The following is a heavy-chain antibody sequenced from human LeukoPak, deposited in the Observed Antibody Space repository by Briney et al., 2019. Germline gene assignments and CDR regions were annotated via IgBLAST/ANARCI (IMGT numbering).Heavy chain of an antibody. V-gene: IGHV4-39*07. D-gene: IGHD6-13*01. Sequence: SETLSLTCTVSGGSISSTTDYWGWIRQPPGKGLEWIGSLYYSGSTFYSPSLKSRVTISLDTSKNQFSLKLGSVTAADTAVYYCARERGYSSSWFYWGQGTLVTVSS. CDR1: GGSISSTTDY. CDR2: LYYSGST. CDR3: ARERGYSSSWFY. J-gene: IGHJ4*02.